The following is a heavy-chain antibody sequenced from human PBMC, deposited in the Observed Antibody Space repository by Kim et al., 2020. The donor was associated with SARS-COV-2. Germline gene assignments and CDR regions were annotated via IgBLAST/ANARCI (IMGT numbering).Heavy chain of an antibody. Sequence: SETLSLTCTVSGGSISSSSYYWGWIRQPPGKGLEWIGSIYYSGSTYYNPSLKSRVTISVDTSKNQFSLKLSSVTAADTAVYYCARHVHPAGEFYWYFDLWGRGTLVTVSS. CDR1: GGSISSSSYY. V-gene: IGHV4-39*01. CDR2: IYYSGST. J-gene: IGHJ2*01. CDR3: ARHVHPAGEFYWYFDL. D-gene: IGHD2-2*01.